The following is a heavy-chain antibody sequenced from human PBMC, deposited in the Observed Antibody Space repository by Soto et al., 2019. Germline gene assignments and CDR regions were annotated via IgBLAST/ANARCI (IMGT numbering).Heavy chain of an antibody. CDR3: ARVGDSGYDDAFDI. D-gene: IGHD5-12*01. CDR1: GFTFSDYY. CDR2: ISSSGSTI. Sequence: GGSLRLSCAASGFTFSDYYMSWIRQAPGKGLEWVSYISSSGSTIYYADSVKGRFTISRDNAKNSLYLQMNSLRAEDTAVYYCARVGDSGYDDAFDIWGQGTMVTVSS. J-gene: IGHJ3*02. V-gene: IGHV3-11*01.